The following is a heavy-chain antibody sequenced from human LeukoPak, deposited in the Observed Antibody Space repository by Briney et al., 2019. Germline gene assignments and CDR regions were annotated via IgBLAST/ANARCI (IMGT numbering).Heavy chain of an antibody. D-gene: IGHD6-19*01. V-gene: IGHV3-23*01. CDR1: GFAFSSYG. Sequence: GGSLRLSCAASGFAFSSYGMSWARQAPGKRLEKVSVISGSGGTTYYADSVKGRFTISRDNSKNTLYLQMNSLRAEDTAVYYCAKQWLVEVFGYWGQGTLVTVSS. J-gene: IGHJ4*02. CDR2: ISGSGGTT. CDR3: AKQWLVEVFGY.